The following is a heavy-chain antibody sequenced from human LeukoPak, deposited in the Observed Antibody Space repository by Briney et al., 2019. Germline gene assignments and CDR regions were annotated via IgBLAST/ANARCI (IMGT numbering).Heavy chain of an antibody. CDR2: IIPVFGTA. J-gene: IGHJ6*03. Sequence: ASVKVSCKASGGTFSSYAISWVRQAPGQGLEWMGGIIPVFGTANYAQKLQGRVTITADESTSTAYMELSSPRSEDTAVYYCARARVGAVYYYYMDVWGKGTTVTISS. CDR3: ARARVGAVYYYYMDV. CDR1: GGTFSSYA. V-gene: IGHV1-69*01. D-gene: IGHD1-26*01.